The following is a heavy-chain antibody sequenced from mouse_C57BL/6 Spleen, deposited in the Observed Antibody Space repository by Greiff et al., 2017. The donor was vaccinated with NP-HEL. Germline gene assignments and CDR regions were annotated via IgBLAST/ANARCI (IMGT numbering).Heavy chain of an antibody. Sequence: EVQLQESGPGLVKPSQSLSLTCSVTGYSITSGYYWNWIRQFPGNKLEWMGYISYDGSNNYNPSLKNRISITRDTSKNQFFLKLNSVTTEDTATYYCATDSSYFDYWGQGTTLTVSS. CDR3: ATDSSYFDY. V-gene: IGHV3-6*01. D-gene: IGHD3-2*01. J-gene: IGHJ2*01. CDR2: ISYDGSN. CDR1: GYSITSGYY.